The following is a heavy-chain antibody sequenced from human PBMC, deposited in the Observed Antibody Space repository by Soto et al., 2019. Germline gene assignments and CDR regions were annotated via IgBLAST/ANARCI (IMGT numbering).Heavy chain of an antibody. CDR2: VSENGGSRGGT. D-gene: IGHD2-21*01. CDR3: ASAKAVVSAAVGI. J-gene: IGHJ3*02. V-gene: IGHV3-23*01. Sequence: EVQLLESGGGLVQPGGSLRLSCTASGFTFSSSAMNCVRQAPGQGLEWVASVSENGGSRGGTYYADSVKGRVTISRDNSKNTLYLQMDSLIGAYTAVYYCASAKAVVSAAVGIWCQGTMVTVSS. CDR1: GFTFSSSA.